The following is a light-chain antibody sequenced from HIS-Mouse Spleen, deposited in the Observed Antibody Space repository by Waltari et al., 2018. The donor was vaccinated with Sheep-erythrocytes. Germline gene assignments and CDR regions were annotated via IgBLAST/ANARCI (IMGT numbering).Light chain of an antibody. Sequence: IVMTQSPLSLPVTPGEPASLSCRSSQSLLHSNGYNYLDWYRQKPGQSPQLLIYLGSNRASGVPDRFSGSGSGTDFTLKISRVEAEDVGVYYCMQALQTPWTFGQGTKVEIK. V-gene: IGKV2-28*01. J-gene: IGKJ1*01. CDR3: MQALQTPWT. CDR2: LGS. CDR1: QSLLHSNGYNY.